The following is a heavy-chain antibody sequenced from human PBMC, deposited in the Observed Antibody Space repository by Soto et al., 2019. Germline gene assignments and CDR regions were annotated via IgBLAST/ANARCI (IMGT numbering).Heavy chain of an antibody. Sequence: SGGSLRLSCAASGFTFSSYWMSWVRQAPGKGLEWVANIKQDGSEKYYVDSVKGRFTISRDNAKNSLYLQMNSLRAEDTAVYYCARGGIAHCSGGSCPNYYYYGMDVWGQGTTVTV. CDR2: IKQDGSEK. V-gene: IGHV3-7*03. CDR1: GFTFSSYW. J-gene: IGHJ6*02. CDR3: ARGGIAHCSGGSCPNYYYYGMDV. D-gene: IGHD2-15*01.